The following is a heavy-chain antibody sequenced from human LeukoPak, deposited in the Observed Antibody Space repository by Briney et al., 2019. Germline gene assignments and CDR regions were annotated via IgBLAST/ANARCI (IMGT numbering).Heavy chain of an antibody. J-gene: IGHJ4*02. CDR1: GYTFTTNG. Sequence: ASMKASSKASGYTFTTNGTGWVRQAPGQGIDRSGWITAYNGNTNYAQKLQGRVTMTTDTSTSTAYMELRSLRSDDTAVYYCARTITGAAAGYNDYWGQGTLVTVSS. CDR3: ARTITGAAAGYNDY. CDR2: ITAYNGNT. D-gene: IGHD6-13*01. V-gene: IGHV1-18*04.